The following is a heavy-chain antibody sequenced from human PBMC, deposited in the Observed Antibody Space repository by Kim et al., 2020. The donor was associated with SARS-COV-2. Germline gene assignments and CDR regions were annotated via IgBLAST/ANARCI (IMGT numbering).Heavy chain of an antibody. CDR3: ARDQCSGGSCYSFDY. V-gene: IGHV1-46*01. Sequence: ASVKVSCKASGYTFTSYYMHWVRQAPGQGLEWMGIINPSGGSTSYAQKFQGRVTMTRDTSTSTVYMELSSLRSEDTAVYYCARDQCSGGSCYSFDYWGQGTLVTVSS. J-gene: IGHJ4*02. CDR1: GYTFTSYY. D-gene: IGHD2-15*01. CDR2: INPSGGST.